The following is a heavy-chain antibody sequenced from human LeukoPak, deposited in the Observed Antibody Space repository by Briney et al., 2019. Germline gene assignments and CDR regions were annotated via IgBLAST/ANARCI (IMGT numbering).Heavy chain of an antibody. D-gene: IGHD5-18*01. Sequence: GGSLRLSCAASGFTFSSYAMSWVRQAPGKGLEWVSAISGSGGSTYYADSVKGRFTISRDNSKNTLYLQMNSLRAEDTAVYYCARDRWGYSYGGDWGQGTLVTVSS. V-gene: IGHV3-23*01. J-gene: IGHJ4*02. CDR1: GFTFSSYA. CDR3: ARDRWGYSYGGD. CDR2: ISGSGGST.